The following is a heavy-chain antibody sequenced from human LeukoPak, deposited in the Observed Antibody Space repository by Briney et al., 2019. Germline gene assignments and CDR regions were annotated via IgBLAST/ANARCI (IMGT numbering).Heavy chain of an antibody. Sequence: RGSLKLSCTASGVPFSDNFMGWLRQAPGKGLEWVSYISSRGDTIHYSDAVKGRFSISRDNSKRSLYLQMNRLRIDDTAVYYCARGGYGWTFNQWGQGTLVSVSS. J-gene: IGHJ4*02. CDR3: ARGGYGWTFNQ. CDR2: ISSRGDTI. CDR1: GVPFSDNF. V-gene: IGHV3-11*01. D-gene: IGHD2/OR15-2a*01.